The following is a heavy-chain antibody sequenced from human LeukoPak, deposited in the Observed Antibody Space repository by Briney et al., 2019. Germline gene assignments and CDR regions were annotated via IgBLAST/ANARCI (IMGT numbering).Heavy chain of an antibody. CDR2: ISSSGSTI. CDR1: GFTFSSYS. J-gene: IGHJ6*03. D-gene: IGHD6-19*01. CDR3: ASWSVAGTYYYMDV. V-gene: IGHV3-21*01. Sequence: PGGSLRLSCAASGFTFSSYSMNWVRQAPGKGLEWVSSISSSGSTIYYADSVKGRFTISRDNAKNSLYLQMNSLRAEDTAVYYCASWSVAGTYYYMDVWGKGTTVTVSS.